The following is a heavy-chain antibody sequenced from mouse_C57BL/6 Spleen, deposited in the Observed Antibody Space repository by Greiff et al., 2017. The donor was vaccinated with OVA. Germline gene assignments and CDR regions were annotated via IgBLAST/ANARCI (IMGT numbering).Heavy chain of an antibody. V-gene: IGHV3-6*01. D-gene: IGHD1-1*01. CDR2: ISYDGSN. Sequence: ESGPGLVKPSQSLSLTCSVTGYSITSGYYWNWIRQFPGNKLEWMGYISYDGSNNYNPFLRNRISITRNTSKNQFFLKLNSVTTEDTATYYCASSSYFDYWGQGTTLTVSS. CDR3: ASSSYFDY. CDR1: GYSITSGYY. J-gene: IGHJ2*01.